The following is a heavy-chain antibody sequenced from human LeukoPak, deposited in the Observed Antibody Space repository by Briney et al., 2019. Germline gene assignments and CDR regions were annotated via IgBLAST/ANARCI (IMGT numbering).Heavy chain of an antibody. CDR2: IGTAGDT. J-gene: IGHJ4*02. V-gene: IGHV3-13*01. D-gene: IGHD4-23*01. CDR1: GFTFSSYG. Sequence: GGSLRLSCAASGFTFSSYGMHWVRQATGKGLEWVSAIGTAGDTYYPGSVKGRFTISRENAKNSLYLQMNSLRAGDTAVYYCARARYYGGNSVLDYWGQGTLVTVSS. CDR3: ARARYYGGNSVLDY.